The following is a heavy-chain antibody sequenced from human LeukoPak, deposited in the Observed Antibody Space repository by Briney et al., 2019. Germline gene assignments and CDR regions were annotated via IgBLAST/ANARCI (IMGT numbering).Heavy chain of an antibody. CDR2: INHSGST. CDR3: ASYDILTRWFDP. CDR1: GGSFSGYY. Sequence: SETLSLTCAVYGGSFSGYYWSWIRQPPGKGLERIGEINHSGSTNYNPSLKSRVTISVDTSKNQFSLKLSSVTAADTAVYYCASYDILTRWFDPWGQGTLVTVSS. J-gene: IGHJ5*02. V-gene: IGHV4-34*01. D-gene: IGHD3-9*01.